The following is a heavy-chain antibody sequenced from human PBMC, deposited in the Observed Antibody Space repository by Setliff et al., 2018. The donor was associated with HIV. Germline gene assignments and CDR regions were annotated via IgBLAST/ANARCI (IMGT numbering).Heavy chain of an antibody. CDR2: INQNGRT. CDR1: GGSFSNYY. J-gene: IGHJ4*02. V-gene: IGHV4-34*01. Sequence: SETLSLTCAIYGGSFSNYYWSWIRHTPGRGLEWIAEINQNGRTNYNPALKSRVTISIDTSRNQFSLRLTSVTAADTALYYCARAQIAAPRPYEYWGQGTLVTVSS. D-gene: IGHD6-6*01. CDR3: ARAQIAAPRPYEY.